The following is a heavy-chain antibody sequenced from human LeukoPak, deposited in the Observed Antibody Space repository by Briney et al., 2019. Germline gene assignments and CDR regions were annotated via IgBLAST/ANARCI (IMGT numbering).Heavy chain of an antibody. CDR1: DGSISSYY. D-gene: IGHD1-14*01. J-gene: IGHJ4*02. CDR2: IYNSGST. Sequence: PSETLSLTCTVSDGSISSYYWSWIRQPPGKRLEWIGFIYNSGSTKYNPSLRSRVTISEDTAKNQFSLKLTSVTAADTAVYYCVRGGSVNPALIDYWGQGTPVTVPS. V-gene: IGHV4-59*01. CDR3: VRGGSVNPALIDY.